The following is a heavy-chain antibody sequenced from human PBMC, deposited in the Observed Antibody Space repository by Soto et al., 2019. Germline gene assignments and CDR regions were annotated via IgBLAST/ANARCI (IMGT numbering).Heavy chain of an antibody. CDR2: IIPIFGTA. J-gene: IGHJ4*02. CDR1: GGTFSSYA. CDR3: TIVRIVTTSYYFDY. V-gene: IGHV1-69*14. Sequence: QVQLVQSGAEVKKPGSSVKVSCKASGGTFSSYAISWVRQAPGQGLEWMGGIIPIFGTANYAQKFQGRVMFTSDKSTSTAYMELSSLSSEDSSVYYCTIVRIVTTSYYFDYWGQGTLVTASS. D-gene: IGHD4-4*01.